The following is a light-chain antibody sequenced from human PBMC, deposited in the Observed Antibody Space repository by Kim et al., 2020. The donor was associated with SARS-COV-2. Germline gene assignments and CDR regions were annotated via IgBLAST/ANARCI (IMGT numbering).Light chain of an antibody. CDR1: NIGSKN. CDR3: QVWDSGSWV. J-gene: IGLJ3*02. CDR2: SNS. V-gene: IGLV3-9*01. Sequence: SYELTQPLSVSVALGQTARITCGGNNIGSKNVHWYQQKPGQAPVLVIYSNSNRPSGIPERFSGSNSGNTATLTISRAQAGDEADYYCQVWDSGSWVFGGG.